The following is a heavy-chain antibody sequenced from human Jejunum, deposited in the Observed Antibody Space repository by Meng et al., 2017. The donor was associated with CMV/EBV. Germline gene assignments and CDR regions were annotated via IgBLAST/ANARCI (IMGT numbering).Heavy chain of an antibody. CDR3: GRGNYYAVDV. J-gene: IGHJ6*02. CDR2: IIGDGTTT. Sequence: CAASGLAFSAYRMHWVHQVAGKGLVWVSHIIGDGTTTTYADSVKGRFTISRDNAKNTLYLQMNSLRVEDTGVYYCGRGNYYAVDVWGQGTTVTVSS. CDR1: GLAFSAYR. V-gene: IGHV3-74*01.